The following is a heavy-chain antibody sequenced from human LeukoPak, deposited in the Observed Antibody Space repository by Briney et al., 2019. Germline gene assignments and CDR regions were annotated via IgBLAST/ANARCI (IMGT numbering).Heavy chain of an antibody. CDR2: ISFDGTNK. D-gene: IGHD4-11*01. Sequence: PGGSLRLSCTASGVTLSNYAMHWVRRPPGRGLEWVAVISFDGTNKYYGDSVEGRFSVSRDNSKNTLYLQMNSLRPDDTAMHYCATDYSDYEPIDYWGQGTLVTVSS. J-gene: IGHJ4*02. CDR3: ATDYSDYEPIDY. V-gene: IGHV3-30*04. CDR1: GVTLSNYA.